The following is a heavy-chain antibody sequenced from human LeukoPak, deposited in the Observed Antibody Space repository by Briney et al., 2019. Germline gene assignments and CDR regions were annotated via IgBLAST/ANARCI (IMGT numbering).Heavy chain of an antibody. Sequence: ASVKVSCKASGYTFTSYAMNWVRQAPGQGLEWMGWINTNAGNPTYAQGFTGRFVFSLDTSVSTAYLQISSLKAEDTAVYYCAREGGVRGVIISSWFDPWGQGTLVTVSS. CDR3: AREGGVRGVIISSWFDP. CDR2: INTNAGNP. D-gene: IGHD3-10*01. CDR1: GYTFTSYA. V-gene: IGHV7-4-1*02. J-gene: IGHJ5*02.